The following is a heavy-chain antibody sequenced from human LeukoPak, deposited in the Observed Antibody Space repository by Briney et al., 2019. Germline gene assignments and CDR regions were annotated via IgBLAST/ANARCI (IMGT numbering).Heavy chain of an antibody. D-gene: IGHD3-22*01. V-gene: IGHV3-23*01. J-gene: IGHJ4*03. CDR2: ISGSGGST. Sequence: PGGSLRLSRAASGFTFNIYVMSWVRQAPGKGLEWVSVISGSGGSTYYADSVKGRCTISRDNSKNTLYLQMDSLRAEDTAVYYCAKGQYYYDSSGYDYWGQGAL. CDR3: AKGQYYYDSSGYDY. CDR1: GFTFNIYV.